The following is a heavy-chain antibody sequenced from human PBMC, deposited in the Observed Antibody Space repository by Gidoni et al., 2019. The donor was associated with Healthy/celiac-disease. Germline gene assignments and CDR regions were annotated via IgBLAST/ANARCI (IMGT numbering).Heavy chain of an antibody. V-gene: IGHV3-23*01. CDR3: AKDQERDFWSGSPYYFDY. J-gene: IGHJ4*02. CDR2: ISGSSGST. Sequence: EVQLLESGGGLVQPGGSLRLSCAASGFTFSRYAMSWVRQAPGKGLECVSAISGSSGSTYYADSVKGRFTSSRDNAKNTLYLQMNSLRAEDTAVYYCAKDQERDFWSGSPYYFDYWGQGTLVTVSS. CDR1: GFTFSRYA. D-gene: IGHD3-3*01.